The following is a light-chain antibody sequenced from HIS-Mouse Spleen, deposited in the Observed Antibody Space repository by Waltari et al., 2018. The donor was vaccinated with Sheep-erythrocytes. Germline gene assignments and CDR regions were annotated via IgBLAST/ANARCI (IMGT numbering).Light chain of an antibody. CDR2: AAS. J-gene: IGKJ1*01. V-gene: IGKV1-39*01. CDR1: QSISSY. Sequence: VTITCRASQSISSYLNWYQQKPGKAPKLLIYAASSLQSGVPSRFSGSGSGTDFTLTISSLQPEDFATYYCQQSYSTPRTFGQGTKVEIK. CDR3: QQSYSTPRT.